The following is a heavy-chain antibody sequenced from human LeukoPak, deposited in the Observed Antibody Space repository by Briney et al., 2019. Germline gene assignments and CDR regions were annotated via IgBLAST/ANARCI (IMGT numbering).Heavy chain of an antibody. CDR3: ARVDTAMVLIVY. J-gene: IGHJ4*02. CDR2: ISAYTGDT. V-gene: IGHV1-18*01. Sequence: ASVKVSCKASGYTFTSYGISWVRQAPGQGLEWMGWISAYTGDTNYAQKLQGRVTMTTDTSTSTAYMELRSLRSNDTAVYYGARVDTAMVLIVYWGQGNLFTVSS. CDR1: GYTFTSYG. D-gene: IGHD5-18*01.